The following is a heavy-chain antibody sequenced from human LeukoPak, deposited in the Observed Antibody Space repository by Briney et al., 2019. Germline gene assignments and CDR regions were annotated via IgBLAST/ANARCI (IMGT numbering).Heavy chain of an antibody. CDR3: ARVSSASIAARLRSGYYYYMDV. CDR2: IYTSGST. J-gene: IGHJ6*03. Sequence: PSETLSLTCTVSGGSISSYYWSWIRQPAGKGLEWIGRIYTSGSTNYNPSPKSRVTMSVDTSKNQFSLKLSSVTAADAAVYYCARVSSASIAARLRSGYYYYMDVWGKGTTVTVSS. CDR1: GGSISSYY. V-gene: IGHV4-4*07. D-gene: IGHD6-6*01.